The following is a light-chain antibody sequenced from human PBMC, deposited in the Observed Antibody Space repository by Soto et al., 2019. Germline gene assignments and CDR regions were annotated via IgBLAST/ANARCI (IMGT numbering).Light chain of an antibody. CDR2: DAT. J-gene: IGKJ5*01. CDR3: QQYENVPIT. Sequence: DIQMIQSPSSQSASVGDRVTISSQGSQDINKYLNWYQQKPGKAPKMLIFDATNLETGVPSRFRGSGSGTDFTLTISSLQPEDIATYYCQQYENVPITFGQGTRLEIK. CDR1: QDINKY. V-gene: IGKV1-33*01.